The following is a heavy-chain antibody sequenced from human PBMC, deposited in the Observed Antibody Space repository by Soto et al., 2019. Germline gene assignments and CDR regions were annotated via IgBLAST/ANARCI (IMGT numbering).Heavy chain of an antibody. CDR1: GGSISSGGYY. CDR3: AIANGYSGYDPIYFDY. J-gene: IGHJ4*02. CDR2: IYYSGST. D-gene: IGHD5-12*01. Sequence: SETLSLTCTVSGGSISSGGYYWSWIRQHPGKGLEWIGYIYYSGSTYYNPSLKSRVTISVDTSKNQFSLKLSSVTAADTAVYYCAIANGYSGYDPIYFDYWGQGTLVTVSS. V-gene: IGHV4-31*03.